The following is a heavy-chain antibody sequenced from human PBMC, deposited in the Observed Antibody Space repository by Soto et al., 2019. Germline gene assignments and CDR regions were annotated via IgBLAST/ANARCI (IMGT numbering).Heavy chain of an antibody. CDR3: ARAPYYYDSSGYSYFDY. CDR1: GGSISSYY. J-gene: IGHJ4*02. D-gene: IGHD3-22*01. Sequence: SETLSLTCTVSGGSISSYYWSWIRQPPGKGLEWIGYIYYSGSTNYNPSLKSRVTISVDTSKNQFSLKLSSVTAADTAVYYCARAPYYYDSSGYSYFDYWGQGTLVTVSS. CDR2: IYYSGST. V-gene: IGHV4-59*01.